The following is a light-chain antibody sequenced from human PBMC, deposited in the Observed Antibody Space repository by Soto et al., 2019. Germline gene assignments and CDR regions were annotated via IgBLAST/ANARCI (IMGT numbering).Light chain of an antibody. CDR3: LQHETYPRT. CDR1: QSISSY. V-gene: IGKV1-17*01. CDR2: GTS. Sequence: DIQMTQSPSSLSASVGDRVTITCRASQSISSYLNWYQQKPGKAPKRLIYGTSNLQTGVPSRFSGSGSGTEFTLTISSLQPEDFATYYCLQHETYPRTFGQGTKVDIK. J-gene: IGKJ1*01.